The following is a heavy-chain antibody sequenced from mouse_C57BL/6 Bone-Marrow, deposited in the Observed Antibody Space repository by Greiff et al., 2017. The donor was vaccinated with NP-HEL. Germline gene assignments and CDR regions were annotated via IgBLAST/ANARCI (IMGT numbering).Heavy chain of an antibody. CDR2: IHPNSGST. Sequence: QVQLQQPGAELVKPGASVKLSCKASGYTFTSYWMHWVKQRPGQGLEWIGMIHPNSGSTNYNEKFKSKATLTVDKSSSTAYMQLSSLTSEDSAVYYCARSRRFRFWFAYWGRGTLVPVSA. CDR1: GYTFTSYW. D-gene: IGHD3-1*01. V-gene: IGHV1-64*01. CDR3: ARSRRFRFWFAY. J-gene: IGHJ3*01.